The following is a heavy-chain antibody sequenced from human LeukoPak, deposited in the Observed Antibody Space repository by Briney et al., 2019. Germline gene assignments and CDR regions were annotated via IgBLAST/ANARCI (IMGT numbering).Heavy chain of an antibody. Sequence: ASVNVSCTVSGYTLTELSMHWVRQAPGKGLEWMGGFDPEDGETIYAQKFQGRVTMTEDTSTDTAYMELSSLRSEDTAVYYCATGYYYDSSGSYYFDYWGQGTLVTVSS. CDR2: FDPEDGET. CDR1: GYTLTELS. D-gene: IGHD3-22*01. V-gene: IGHV1-24*01. CDR3: ATGYYYDSSGSYYFDY. J-gene: IGHJ4*02.